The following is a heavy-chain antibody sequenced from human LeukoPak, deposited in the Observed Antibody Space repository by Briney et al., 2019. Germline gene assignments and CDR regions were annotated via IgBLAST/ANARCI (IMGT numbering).Heavy chain of an antibody. J-gene: IGHJ4*02. CDR2: INHSGST. V-gene: IGHV4-34*01. D-gene: IGHD7-27*01. Sequence: PSETLSLTCAVYGGSFSGYYWSWIRQPPGKGLEWIGEINHSGSTNYNPSLKSRVTISVDTSKNQFSLKLSSVTAADTAVYYCARIDWGGYHFDYWGQGTLVTVSS. CDR1: GGSFSGYY. CDR3: ARIDWGGYHFDY.